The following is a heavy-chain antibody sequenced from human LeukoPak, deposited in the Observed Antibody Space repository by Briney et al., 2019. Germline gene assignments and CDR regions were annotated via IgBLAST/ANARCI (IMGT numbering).Heavy chain of an antibody. Sequence: PGGSLRLSCAASGFTFSSYSMNWVRQAPGKGLEWVSYISSNSSSTIYYADSVKGRFTISRDNAKNSLYLQMNSPRAEDTAVYYCAKDLTVTTEACWFDPWGQGTLVTVSS. V-gene: IGHV3-48*04. D-gene: IGHD4-17*01. CDR2: ISSNSSSTI. J-gene: IGHJ5*02. CDR3: AKDLTVTTEACWFDP. CDR1: GFTFSSYS.